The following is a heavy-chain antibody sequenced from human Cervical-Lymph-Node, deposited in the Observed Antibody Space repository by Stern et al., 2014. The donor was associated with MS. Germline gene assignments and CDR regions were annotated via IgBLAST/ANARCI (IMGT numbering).Heavy chain of an antibody. V-gene: IGHV3-53*01. CDR2: ITNFGST. J-gene: IGHJ4*02. CDR3: ARDTSSPERSDW. CDR1: GFTVSRDY. Sequence: EVQLVESGGGVIQPGGSLRLSCTASGFTVSRDYMTWVRQAPGKGLERVSLITNFGSTFYTDSVKGRFTISRDDSKNTVYLHMTSLRAEDTAMYYCARDTSSPERSDWWGQGTLVTVSS. D-gene: IGHD1-1*01.